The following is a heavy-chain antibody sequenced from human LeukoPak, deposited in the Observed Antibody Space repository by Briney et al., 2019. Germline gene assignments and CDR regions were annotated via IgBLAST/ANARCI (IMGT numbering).Heavy chain of an antibody. CDR1: GGSISSSSYY. D-gene: IGHD3-3*01. CDR2: IYYSGST. CDR3: ARDPGLIVPVLRFLEWSPLFDY. J-gene: IGHJ4*02. Sequence: SETLSLTCTVSGGSISSSSYYWGWIRQPPGKGLEWIGSIYYSGSTYYNPSLKSRVTISVDTSKNQFSLKLSSVTAAGTAVYYCARDPGLIVPVLRFLEWSPLFDYWGQGTLVTVSS. V-gene: IGHV4-39*07.